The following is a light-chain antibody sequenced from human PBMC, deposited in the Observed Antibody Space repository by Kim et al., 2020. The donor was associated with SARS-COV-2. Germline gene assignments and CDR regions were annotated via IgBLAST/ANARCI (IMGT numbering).Light chain of an antibody. CDR1: RTLSPDY. J-gene: IGKJ1*01. V-gene: IGKV3-20*01. CDR2: DAS. Sequence: CPGEGTTLSCKASRTLSPDYLDWSQQKPGQAPRLLIYDASTRATGIPDRFSGSGSGTDFTLTISRLEPEDFAVYYCQQYGSSPRTFGQGTKVDIK. CDR3: QQYGSSPRT.